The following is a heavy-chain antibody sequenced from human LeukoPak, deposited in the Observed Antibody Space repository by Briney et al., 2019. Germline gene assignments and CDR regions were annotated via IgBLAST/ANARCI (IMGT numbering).Heavy chain of an antibody. D-gene: IGHD1-26*01. J-gene: IGHJ4*02. CDR2: IYYSGST. Sequence: SETLSLTCTVSGGSISSGGYYWSWIRQHPGKGLEWIGYIYYSGSTYYNPSLKSRVTISVDTSKNQFSLKLSSVTAADTAVYYCARGGGSGSRGFDYWGQGTLVTVSS. CDR3: ARGGGSGSRGFDY. V-gene: IGHV4-31*03. CDR1: GGSISSGGYY.